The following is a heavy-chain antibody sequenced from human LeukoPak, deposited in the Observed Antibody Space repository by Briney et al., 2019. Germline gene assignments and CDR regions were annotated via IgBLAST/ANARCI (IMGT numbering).Heavy chain of an antibody. J-gene: IGHJ4*02. Sequence: TGGSLRLSCAASGFTFSSYWMSWVRQAPGKGLEWVANIKQDGSEKYYVDSVKGRFTISRDNAKNSLYLQMNSLRAEDTAVYYCARDGAYSGSYYSDYWGQGTLVTVSS. CDR3: ARDGAYSGSYYSDY. D-gene: IGHD1-26*01. V-gene: IGHV3-7*01. CDR1: GFTFSSYW. CDR2: IKQDGSEK.